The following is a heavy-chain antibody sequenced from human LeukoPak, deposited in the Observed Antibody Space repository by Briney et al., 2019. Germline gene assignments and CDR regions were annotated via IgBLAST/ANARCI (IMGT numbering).Heavy chain of an antibody. CDR1: GFTFGAYA. CDR2: ISYSGRDK. Sequence: PGGSLRLSCAASGFTFGAYAMNWVRQEAGKGLEWVSSISYSGRDKFYADSVKGRFTISRDNSKNTLYLQMNSLRAEDTAVYYCARFDVDTAMVYYFDYWGQGTLVTVSS. CDR3: ARFDVDTAMVYYFDY. V-gene: IGHV3-23*01. J-gene: IGHJ4*02. D-gene: IGHD5-18*01.